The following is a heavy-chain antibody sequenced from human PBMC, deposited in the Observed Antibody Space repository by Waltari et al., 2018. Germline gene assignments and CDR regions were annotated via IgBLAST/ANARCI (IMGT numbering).Heavy chain of an antibody. CDR1: GGPRRGYS. V-gene: IGHV4-34*01. D-gene: IGHD2-8*02. Sequence: QVHLQQWGAGALQPLDTLPLTSAVFGGPRRGYSWGGSRQPPGKGLAWIGEINHAPNRNYNPTLKSRVTMSVDTSKNQFSLKLSSVTAADTGIYYCARLEDCTGPGGNCYSGDVFALDVWGQGTMVTVSS. J-gene: IGHJ6*02. CDR2: INHAPNR. CDR3: ARLEDCTGPGGNCYSGDVFALDV.